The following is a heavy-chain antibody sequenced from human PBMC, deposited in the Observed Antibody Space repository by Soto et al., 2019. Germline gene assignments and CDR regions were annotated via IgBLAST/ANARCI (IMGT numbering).Heavy chain of an antibody. D-gene: IGHD6-13*01. V-gene: IGHV3-66*01. CDR3: AREATYSTHTGHDY. J-gene: IGHJ4*02. CDR1: GFTVSSNY. Sequence: EVQLVESGGGLVQPGGSLRLSCAASGFTVSSNYMSWVRQAPGKGLEWVSVIYSGGDTYYADSVKGGFTISRDNSKNTLYLQMNSLRAEDTAVYYCAREATYSTHTGHDYWGQGTLVTVSS. CDR2: IYSGGDT.